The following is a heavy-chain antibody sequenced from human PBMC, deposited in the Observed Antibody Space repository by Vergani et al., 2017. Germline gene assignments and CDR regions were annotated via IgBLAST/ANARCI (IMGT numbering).Heavy chain of an antibody. J-gene: IGHJ6*02. V-gene: IGHV4-59*01. D-gene: IGHD3-10*01. CDR3: ARSSIMVRGVIIQEYGMDV. Sequence: QVQLQESGPGLVKPSETLSLTCTVPGGSISSYYWSWIRQPPGKGLEWIGYIYYSGSTNYNPSLKSRVTISVDTSKNQFSLKLSSVTAADTAVYYCARSSIMVRGVIIQEYGMDVWGQGTTVTVSS. CDR1: GGSISSYY. CDR2: IYYSGST.